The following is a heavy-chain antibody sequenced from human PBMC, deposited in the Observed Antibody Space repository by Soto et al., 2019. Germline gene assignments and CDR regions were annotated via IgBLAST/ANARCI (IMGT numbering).Heavy chain of an antibody. Sequence: SETLSLTCTVSGGSMSSNYWSRIRQPPGKGLEWIGYINYSGSINNNPSLQSRVTMSVDTSKNQFSLKLSSVTAADTAVYYCARVGYYDSSGFLDCFDLWGQGTLVTVSS. CDR1: GGSMSSNY. V-gene: IGHV4-59*01. J-gene: IGHJ5*02. CDR3: ARVGYYDSSGFLDCFDL. D-gene: IGHD3-22*01. CDR2: INYSGSI.